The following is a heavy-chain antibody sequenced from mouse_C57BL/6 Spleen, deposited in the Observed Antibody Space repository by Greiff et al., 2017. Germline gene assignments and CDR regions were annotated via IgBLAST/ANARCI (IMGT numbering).Heavy chain of an antibody. CDR1: GFTFSSYA. CDR2: ISDGGSYT. J-gene: IGHJ4*01. Sequence: EVQGVESGGGLVKPGGSLKLSCAASGFTFSSYAMSWVRQTPEKRLAWVATISDGGSYTYYPDNVKGRITISRDNATNNLYLQMSHLKSEDTAMYYCARHDYDGYYAMDYWGQGTSVTVSS. V-gene: IGHV5-4*01. D-gene: IGHD2-4*01. CDR3: ARHDYDGYYAMDY.